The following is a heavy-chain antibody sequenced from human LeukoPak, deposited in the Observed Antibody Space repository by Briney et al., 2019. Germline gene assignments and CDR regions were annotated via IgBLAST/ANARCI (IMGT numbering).Heavy chain of an antibody. CDR3: ARNDYYGSGSYYYPYSWFDP. D-gene: IGHD3-10*01. CDR2: INHSGST. CDR1: GGSFSGYY. V-gene: IGHV4-34*01. J-gene: IGHJ5*02. Sequence: PSETLSLTCAVYGGSFSGYYWSWIRQPPGKGLEWIGEINHSGSTNYNPSLKSRVTISVDTSKNQFSLKLSSVTAADTAVYYCARNDYYGSGSYYYPYSWFDPLGPGIPGHRLL.